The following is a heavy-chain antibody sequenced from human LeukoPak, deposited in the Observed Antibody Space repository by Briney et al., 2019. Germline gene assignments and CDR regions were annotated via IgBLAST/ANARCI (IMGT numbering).Heavy chain of an antibody. CDR2: IGIDSGNT. Sequence: GGALRLSCTASGFPFIEYSMTWVRQAPGKGLEWISYIGIDSGNTKYADSVRGRFTISADKAKNSLYLQMNSLRVEDTAVYYCARDHNYAFDNWGQGTLVSVAS. J-gene: IGHJ4*02. CDR1: GFPFIEYS. CDR3: ARDHNYAFDN. D-gene: IGHD1-1*01. V-gene: IGHV3-48*01.